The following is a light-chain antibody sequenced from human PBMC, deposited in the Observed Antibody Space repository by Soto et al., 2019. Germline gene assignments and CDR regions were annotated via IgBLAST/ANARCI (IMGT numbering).Light chain of an antibody. CDR3: QQYGSSPRA. Sequence: EIVLTHSPATLSLSPWERATLSCRASQSVSSYLAWYQQKPGQAPRLLIYGASSRATGIPDWFSGSGSGTDFTLTISRLEPEDFAVYYCQQYGSSPRAFGQGTKVDIK. CDR2: GAS. J-gene: IGKJ1*01. V-gene: IGKV3-20*01. CDR1: QSVSSY.